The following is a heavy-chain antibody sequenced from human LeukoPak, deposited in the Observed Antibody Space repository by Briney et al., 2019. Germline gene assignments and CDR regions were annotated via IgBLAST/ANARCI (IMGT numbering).Heavy chain of an antibody. CDR1: GFTLSSYW. Sequence: GGSLRLSCEVSGFTLSSYWMSWVRQAPGKGLEWVANINQDGSETYYVDSLNGRFTVSKDNAKQSLYLQMNSLRAEDTAVYYCARVKTMIIVVSLFDYWGQGTLVTVSS. D-gene: IGHD3-22*01. CDR2: INQDGSET. V-gene: IGHV3-7*03. CDR3: ARVKTMIIVVSLFDY. J-gene: IGHJ4*02.